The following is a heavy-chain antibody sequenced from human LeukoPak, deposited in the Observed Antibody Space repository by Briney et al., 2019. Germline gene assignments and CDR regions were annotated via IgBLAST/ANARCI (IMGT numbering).Heavy chain of an antibody. J-gene: IGHJ6*03. V-gene: IGHV3-53*01. Sequence: GESLKISCAASGFSVSDNYMSWVRQAPGIGLEWVSVIYRGGITYYADSVKGRFTISRDDSKNTLYLQMNSLRAEDTAVYYCARRLPLDYYMDVWGKGTTVTVSS. CDR2: IYRGGIT. CDR3: ARRLPLDYYMDV. CDR1: GFSVSDNY.